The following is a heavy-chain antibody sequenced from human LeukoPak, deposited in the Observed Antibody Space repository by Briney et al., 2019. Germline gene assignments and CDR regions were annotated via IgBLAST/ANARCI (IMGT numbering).Heavy chain of an antibody. CDR2: IRYDGSDK. J-gene: IGHJ3*02. V-gene: IGHV3-30*02. CDR1: GFTFSSYG. D-gene: IGHD1-1*01. Sequence: GRYLRLSCAASGFTFSSYGMHWVRKAPGKGLEWVAFIRYDGSDKYYTDSVKGRFTISRDISKNTLVLQMNSLRAEDTAKYYCAKSLLTTATGTGRASDIWGQGTMVTVSS. CDR3: AKSLLTTATGTGRASDI.